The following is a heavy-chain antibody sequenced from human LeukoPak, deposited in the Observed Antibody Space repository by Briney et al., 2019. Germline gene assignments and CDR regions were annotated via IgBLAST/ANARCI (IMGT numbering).Heavy chain of an antibody. CDR3: ARYHSGSLRAPFDY. J-gene: IGHJ4*02. CDR2: ISACSGNT. Sequence: ASVKVSCKGSGYTFSNYGIIWVRQAPGQGLEWMGGISACSGNTNYAQKFQGRVTMPTETSTTTAYMELRSLTSGDTDVYYCARYHSGSLRAPFDYWGEGTLVTVSS. CDR1: GYTFSNYG. D-gene: IGHD3-22*01. V-gene: IGHV1-18*01.